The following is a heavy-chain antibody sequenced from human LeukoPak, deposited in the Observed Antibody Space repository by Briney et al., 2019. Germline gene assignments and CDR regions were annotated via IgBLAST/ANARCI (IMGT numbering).Heavy chain of an antibody. CDR1: GGSISSSSYY. V-gene: IGHV4-39*07. J-gene: IGHJ3*02. Sequence: SETLSLTCTVSGGSISSSSYYWVWICQPPGTGLKWIGSIYYSGSTYYNPSLKSRVTIAVDTSKNQFSLKLSSVTAAETAVYYCARGHSGDAFDIWGQGTMVTVSS. CDR3: ARGHSGDAFDI. D-gene: IGHD3-10*01. CDR2: IYYSGST.